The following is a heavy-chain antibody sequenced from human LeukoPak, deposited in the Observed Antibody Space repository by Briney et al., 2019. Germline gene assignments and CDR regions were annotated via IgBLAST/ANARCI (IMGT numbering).Heavy chain of an antibody. CDR1: GLTSVDYT. CDR3: ARIPIVGAHIDY. D-gene: IGHD1-26*01. J-gene: IGHJ4*02. V-gene: IGHV3-11*01. Sequence: PGGSLRPSWAPLGLTSVDYTMGGVRQAPGKGPGRVSYISSSGSTIYYADSVKGRFTISRDNAKNSLYLQMNSLRAEDTAVYYCARIPIVGAHIDYWGQGTLVTVSS. CDR2: ISSSGSTI.